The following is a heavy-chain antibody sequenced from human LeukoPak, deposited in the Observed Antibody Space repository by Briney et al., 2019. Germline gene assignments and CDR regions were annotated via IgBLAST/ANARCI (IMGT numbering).Heavy chain of an antibody. D-gene: IGHD4-17*01. CDR3: ARAGGSTVSHSDY. V-gene: IGHV3-21*01. CDR2: ISSSTSYI. CDR1: GFTFSSYS. J-gene: IGHJ4*02. Sequence: AGGSLRLSCAASGFTFSSYSMNWIRQAPGKGLEWVSSISSSTSYIYYADSVKGRFIISKDNAKNSLYLQMNSLRAEDTAVYYCARAGGSTVSHSDYWGQGTLVTVSS.